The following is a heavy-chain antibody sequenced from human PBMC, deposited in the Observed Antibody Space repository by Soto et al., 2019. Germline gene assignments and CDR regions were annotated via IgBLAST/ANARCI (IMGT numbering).Heavy chain of an antibody. D-gene: IGHD1-26*01. Sequence: QVQLVESGGGVVQPGRSLRISYVASGFTFSSYGMHWVRQAPGKGLEWVAIISYDGSNTYYADSVKGRFTISRDNSKNTLYLQMNSLRAEDTSVYYCAKEGGLSGSYYISSSYYFDYWGQGTLVTVSS. J-gene: IGHJ4*02. CDR1: GFTFSSYG. V-gene: IGHV3-30*18. CDR3: AKEGGLSGSYYISSSYYFDY. CDR2: ISYDGSNT.